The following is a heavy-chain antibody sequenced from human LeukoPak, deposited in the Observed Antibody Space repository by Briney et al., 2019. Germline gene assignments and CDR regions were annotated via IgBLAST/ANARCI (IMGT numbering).Heavy chain of an antibody. J-gene: IGHJ5*02. CDR2: ISAYNGNT. CDR3: ARDNSVGDIAWWFDP. Sequence: ASVKASCKASGYTFTSYGISWVRQAPGQGLEWMGWISAYNGNTNYAQKLQGRVTMTTDTSTSTAYMELRSLRSDDTAVYYCARDNSVGDIAWWFDPWGQGTLVTVSS. V-gene: IGHV1-18*01. D-gene: IGHD3-10*01. CDR1: GYTFTSYG.